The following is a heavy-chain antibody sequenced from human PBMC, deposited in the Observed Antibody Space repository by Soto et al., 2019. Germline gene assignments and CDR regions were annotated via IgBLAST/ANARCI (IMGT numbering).Heavy chain of an antibody. Sequence: SETLSLTCTVSGGSIRDYYWSWIRQPPGKGLEWIGYIYYSASTNYNPSLKSRVTISVDTSKNQFSLKLSSVTAADTAVYYCASQGLFRVSRYYGMDVWGQGTTVTVSS. CDR2: IYYSAST. V-gene: IGHV4-59*01. D-gene: IGHD3-10*01. J-gene: IGHJ6*02. CDR3: ASQGLFRVSRYYGMDV. CDR1: GGSIRDYY.